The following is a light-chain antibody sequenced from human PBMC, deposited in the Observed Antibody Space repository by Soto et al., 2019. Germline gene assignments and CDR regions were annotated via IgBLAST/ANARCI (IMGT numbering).Light chain of an antibody. Sequence: EVVLTQSPGTLSLSPGERATLSCRASQSINNHFLDWYQQKRGQAPRLLIYGTSNRATGIPDRFSGSGSGRDFTLAISRLEPDGFAVYYCQHYGSPFTFGPRTKVDIK. CDR1: QSINNHF. J-gene: IGKJ3*01. CDR2: GTS. CDR3: QHYGSPFT. V-gene: IGKV3-20*01.